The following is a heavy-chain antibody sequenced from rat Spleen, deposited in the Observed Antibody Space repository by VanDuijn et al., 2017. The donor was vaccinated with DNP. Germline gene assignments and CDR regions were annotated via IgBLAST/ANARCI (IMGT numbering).Heavy chain of an antibody. Sequence: EVQLQESGPGLVKPSQSLSLTCSVTGYSITSNYWGWIRKFPGNKMEWIGHISYSGSTGYNPSLKSRISITRDTSKNQYFLQLHSVTPEDTATYYCARGYDTDYYHGLFDYWGQGVMVTVSS. J-gene: IGHJ2*01. V-gene: IGHV3-1*01. CDR1: GYSITSNY. CDR3: ARGYDTDYYHGLFDY. D-gene: IGHD1-6*01. CDR2: ISYSGST.